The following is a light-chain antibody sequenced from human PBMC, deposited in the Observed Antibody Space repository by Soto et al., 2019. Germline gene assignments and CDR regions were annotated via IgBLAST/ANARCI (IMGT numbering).Light chain of an antibody. V-gene: IGKV1-9*01. Sequence: DIQLTQSPSFLSASVGDRVTFTCRASQGIRSYLAWYQQRPGKAPELLIYGASTLRPGGASRFSGSGSGTEFTLTISSLQPEDFATYFCQQLNTFPPFFTFGPGTKVDIK. J-gene: IGKJ3*01. CDR3: QQLNTFPPFFT. CDR1: QGIRSY. CDR2: GAS.